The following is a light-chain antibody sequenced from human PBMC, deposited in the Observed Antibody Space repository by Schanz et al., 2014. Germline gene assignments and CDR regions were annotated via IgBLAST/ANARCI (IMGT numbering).Light chain of an antibody. V-gene: IGKV3-15*01. CDR2: GAS. CDR3: QQRSNWPLT. Sequence: EVVMSQSPATLSVSPGERATLSCRASQYISSNIAWYQQKPGQAPRLLIFGASTRATDIPARFSGSESGTQFTLTISSLQSEDFAVYYCQQRSNWPLTFGPGTKVDIK. CDR1: QYISSN. J-gene: IGKJ3*01.